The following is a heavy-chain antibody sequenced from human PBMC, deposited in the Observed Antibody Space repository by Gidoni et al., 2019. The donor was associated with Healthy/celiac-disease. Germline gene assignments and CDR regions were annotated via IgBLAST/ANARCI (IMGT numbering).Heavy chain of an antibody. CDR1: GGSISSYY. V-gene: IGHV4-4*07. D-gene: IGHD6-13*01. CDR3: ASGFAADDFDY. Sequence: QVQLQESGPGLVKPSATLSLTCTVPGGSISSYYWSWIRQPAGKGLEWIWRIYTSWSTNYNPSLKSRVTMSVDTSKNQFSLKLSSVTAADTAVYYCASGFAADDFDYWGQGTLVTVSS. CDR2: IYTSWST. J-gene: IGHJ4*02.